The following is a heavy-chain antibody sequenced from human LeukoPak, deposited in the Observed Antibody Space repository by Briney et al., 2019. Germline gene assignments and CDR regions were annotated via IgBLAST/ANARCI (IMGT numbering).Heavy chain of an antibody. Sequence: GGSLRLSCAASGFTFSSYAMSWVRQAPGKGLEWVSAISGSGGSTYYADSVKGRFTISRDNSKNTLYLQMNSLRAEDAAVYYCAKSGSGWYGGPYYFDYWGQGTLVIVSS. J-gene: IGHJ4*02. V-gene: IGHV3-23*01. D-gene: IGHD6-19*01. CDR2: ISGSGGST. CDR1: GFTFSSYA. CDR3: AKSGSGWYGGPYYFDY.